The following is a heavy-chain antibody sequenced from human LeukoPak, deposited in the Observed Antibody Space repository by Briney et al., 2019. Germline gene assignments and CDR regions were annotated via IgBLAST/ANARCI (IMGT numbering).Heavy chain of an antibody. CDR3: ARRARANRAYYFDY. J-gene: IGHJ4*02. V-gene: IGHV4-59*01. Sequence: SETLSLTCAVYGASFSEYYWSWIRQPPGKGLEWIGYSYYTGITNYNPSLKSRVTLLVDTSKNQFSLKLSSVTAADTAVYYCARRARANRAYYFDYWGQGTLVTVSS. CDR2: SYYTGIT. CDR1: GASFSEYY.